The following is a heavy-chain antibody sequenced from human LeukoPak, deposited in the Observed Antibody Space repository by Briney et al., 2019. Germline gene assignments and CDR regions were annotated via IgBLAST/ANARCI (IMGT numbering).Heavy chain of an antibody. CDR2: IIPIFGTA. CDR1: GGTFSSYA. D-gene: IGHD3-3*01. CDR3: ARACRLRFLEWFDY. Sequence: SVKVSCKAPGGTFSSYAISWVRQAPGQGLEWMGGIIPIFGTANYPQKFQGRVTINTHESTSTAYMELSSVRSEDTAVYYCARACRLRFLEWFDYWGEGTLVTVSS. V-gene: IGHV1-69*05. J-gene: IGHJ4*02.